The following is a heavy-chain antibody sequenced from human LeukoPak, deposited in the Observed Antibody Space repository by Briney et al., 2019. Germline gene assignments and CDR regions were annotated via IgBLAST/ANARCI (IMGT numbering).Heavy chain of an antibody. Sequence: GGSLRLSCVASGFTFSIYTMSWVRQAPGKGLEWVSSITSSSSSMYSADSVKGRLTISRDNAKDSLYLQMNSLRAEDTAVYYCARDLAWGGYWGQGTLVTVSS. J-gene: IGHJ4*02. D-gene: IGHD7-27*01. V-gene: IGHV3-21*01. CDR3: ARDLAWGGY. CDR1: GFTFSIYT. CDR2: ITSSSSSM.